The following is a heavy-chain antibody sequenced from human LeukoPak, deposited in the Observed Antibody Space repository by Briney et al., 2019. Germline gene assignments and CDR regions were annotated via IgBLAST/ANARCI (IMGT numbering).Heavy chain of an antibody. Sequence: GASVKVSCKASGGTFISYAISWVRQAPGQGREWMGRIIPIFGIANYAQKFQGRVTITADKSTSTAYMELSSLRSEDTAVYYCARAPYSGSYYLFDYWGQGTLVTVSS. D-gene: IGHD1-26*01. CDR1: GGTFISYA. J-gene: IGHJ4*02. CDR3: ARAPYSGSYYLFDY. V-gene: IGHV1-69*04. CDR2: IIPIFGIA.